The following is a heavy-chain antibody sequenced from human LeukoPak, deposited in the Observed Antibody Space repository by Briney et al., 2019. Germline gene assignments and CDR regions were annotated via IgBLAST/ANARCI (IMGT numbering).Heavy chain of an antibody. D-gene: IGHD1-26*01. CDR1: GGSISSSGYY. Sequence: SETLSLTCTVSGGSISSSGYYWGWIRQPPGKGLEWIASIYYSGSTYYNPSLKSRVTISVDTSKNQLSLKLSSLTAADTAVYFCARHEYSGSYYGLSWFDPWGQGTLVTVSS. CDR2: IYYSGST. J-gene: IGHJ5*02. CDR3: ARHEYSGSYYGLSWFDP. V-gene: IGHV4-39*01.